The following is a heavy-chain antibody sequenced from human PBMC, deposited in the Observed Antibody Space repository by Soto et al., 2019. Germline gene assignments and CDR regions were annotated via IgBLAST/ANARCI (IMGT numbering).Heavy chain of an antibody. CDR1: GGSFSGYY. J-gene: IGHJ4*02. CDR2: INHSGST. Sequence: SETLSLTCAVYGGSFSGYYWSWIRQPPGKGLEWIGEINHSGSTNYNPSLKSRVTISVDTSKNQFSLKLSSVTAADTAVYYCARGSTAGTQIAAAGTSTFDYWGQGTLVNVSS. CDR3: ARGSTAGTQIAAAGTSTFDY. V-gene: IGHV4-34*01. D-gene: IGHD6-13*01.